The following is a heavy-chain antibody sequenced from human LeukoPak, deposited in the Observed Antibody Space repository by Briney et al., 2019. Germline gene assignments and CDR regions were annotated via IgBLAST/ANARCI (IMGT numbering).Heavy chain of an antibody. CDR1: GDTGMDFD. V-gene: IGHV1-2*02. Sequence: ASGYVACWASGDTGMDFDFRCGRHAPGQGLEWMGWINPHSGGTNYAQKFQGRVTMTRDTSISTVYMELSRLRSDDAAVYYCARDSGYSGYDYAYWGQGTPVTVSS. J-gene: IGHJ4*02. CDR2: INPHSGGT. D-gene: IGHD5-12*01. CDR3: ARDSGYSGYDYAY.